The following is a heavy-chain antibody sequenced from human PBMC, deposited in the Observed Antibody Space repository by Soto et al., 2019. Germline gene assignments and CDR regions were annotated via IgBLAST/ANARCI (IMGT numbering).Heavy chain of an antibody. CDR2: ISGGGRPI. V-gene: IGHV3-48*02. D-gene: IGHD6-19*01. Sequence: PGGSLRLSCAASGFTFSTFSMNWVRQAPGRGLEWISYISGGGRPISYADSVKGRFTISRDNAKNSLYLQMDSLTYEDTAVYYCARDLGWAFDSWGQGTLVTVSS. J-gene: IGHJ4*02. CDR1: GFTFSTFS. CDR3: ARDLGWAFDS.